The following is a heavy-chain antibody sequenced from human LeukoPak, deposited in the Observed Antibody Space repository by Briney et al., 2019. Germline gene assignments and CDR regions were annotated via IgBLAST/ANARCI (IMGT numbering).Heavy chain of an antibody. Sequence: PGGSLRLSCEASGFTARSNYMSWVGQAPGKGLEWASVIYSGGSTYYADSVKGRFTISRDNPKNTLYLQMNSLRAEDTAVYYCVRDPDYYGGNSGPPCWGQGTLVTVSS. V-gene: IGHV3-66*01. CDR1: GFTARSNY. D-gene: IGHD4-23*01. CDR3: VRDPDYYGGNSGPPC. J-gene: IGHJ4*02. CDR2: IYSGGST.